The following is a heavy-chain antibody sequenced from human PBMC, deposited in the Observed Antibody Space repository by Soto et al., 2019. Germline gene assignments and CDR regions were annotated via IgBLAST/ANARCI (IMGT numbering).Heavy chain of an antibody. V-gene: IGHV1-24*01. CDR3: ATLKQGDTMVRGTYRARGYLYL. CDR2: FDPEDGET. D-gene: IGHD3-10*01. CDR1: GYTLTELS. J-gene: IGHJ2*01. Sequence: ASVKVSCKVSGYTLTELSMHWVRQAPGKGLEWMGGFDPEDGETIYAQKFQGRVTMTEDTSTDTAYMELSSLRSEDTAVYYCATLKQGDTMVRGTYRARGYLYLWG.